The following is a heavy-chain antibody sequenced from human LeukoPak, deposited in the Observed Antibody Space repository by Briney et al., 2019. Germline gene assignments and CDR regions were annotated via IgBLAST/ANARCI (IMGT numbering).Heavy chain of an antibody. V-gene: IGHV3-73*01. CDR3: TTLSVGATLAFDI. CDR2: IRSKANSYAT. D-gene: IGHD1-26*01. CDR1: GFTFSGFA. Sequence: GGSLKLSCAASGFTFSGFAMHWVRQASGKGLEWVGRIRSKANSYATAYAASVKGRFTISRDDSKNTAYLQMNSLKTEDTAVYYCTTLSVGATLAFDIWGQGTMVTVSS. J-gene: IGHJ3*02.